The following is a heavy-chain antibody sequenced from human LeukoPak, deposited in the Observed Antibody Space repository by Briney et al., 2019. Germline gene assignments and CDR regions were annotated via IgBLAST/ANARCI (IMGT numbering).Heavy chain of an antibody. CDR2: IYYSGST. CDR1: GGSISSYY. V-gene: IGHV4-59*01. CDR3: ARDRPYSGYDHDVRFDY. Sequence: SETLPLTCTVSGGSISSYYWSWLRQPPGKGLEWIGYIYYSGSTNYNPSLKSRVTISVDTSKNQFSLKLSSVTAADTAVYYCARDRPYSGYDHDVRFDYWGQGTLVTVSS. J-gene: IGHJ4*02. D-gene: IGHD5-12*01.